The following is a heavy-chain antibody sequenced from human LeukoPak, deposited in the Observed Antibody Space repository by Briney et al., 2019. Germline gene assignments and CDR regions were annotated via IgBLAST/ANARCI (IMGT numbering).Heavy chain of an antibody. Sequence: PSETLSLTCGVSGGSIISSSYYWGWIRQPPGKGLEWIASMFYSGNTYYNPSLKSRVTMSVDTTENQFSLKLSSVTAADTAVYYCAREGRGYCSSTSCSGGMDVWGKGTTVTVSS. CDR2: MFYSGNT. J-gene: IGHJ6*04. V-gene: IGHV4-39*02. CDR1: GGSIISSSYY. D-gene: IGHD2-2*01. CDR3: AREGRGYCSSTSCSGGMDV.